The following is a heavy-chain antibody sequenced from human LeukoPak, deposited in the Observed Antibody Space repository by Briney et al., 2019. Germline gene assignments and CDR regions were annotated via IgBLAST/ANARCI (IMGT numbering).Heavy chain of an antibody. D-gene: IGHD6-13*01. CDR3: ARAATGSRNAFDI. Sequence: HSGGSLRLSCAASGFSLGSYWMHWVRQAPGKGLVWVSRVSSDGTSTNYADSVKGRFTISRDSAKNTLCLQMNSLRAEDTAVYYCARAATGSRNAFDIWGQGTMVTVSS. J-gene: IGHJ3*02. CDR1: GFSLGSYW. CDR2: VSSDGTST. V-gene: IGHV3-74*01.